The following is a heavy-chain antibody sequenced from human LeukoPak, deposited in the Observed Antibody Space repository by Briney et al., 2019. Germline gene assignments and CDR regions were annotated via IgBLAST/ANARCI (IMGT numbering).Heavy chain of an antibody. V-gene: IGHV3-7*01. J-gene: IGHJ4*02. Sequence: PGGSLRLSCTASGFTFSSYWMSWVRQAPGKGLEWVANIKQDGSEKYYVDSVKGRFTISRDNAKNSLYLQMNSLRAEDTAVYYCARERGYSYGYSDYWGQGTLVTVSS. CDR3: ARERGYSYGYSDY. CDR2: IKQDGSEK. CDR1: GFTFSSYW. D-gene: IGHD5-18*01.